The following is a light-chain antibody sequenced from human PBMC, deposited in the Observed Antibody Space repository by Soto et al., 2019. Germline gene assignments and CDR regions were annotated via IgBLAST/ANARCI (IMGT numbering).Light chain of an antibody. V-gene: IGKV1-5*03. Sequence: DIQMTQSPSTLSASVGDRVTITCRASQSISSWLAWYQQKPGKAPKLLNYKASSLESGVPSRFSGSASGTEFTLTISRLQPDDFATYYCQQYNSYSSWTFGQGTKVEIK. J-gene: IGKJ1*01. CDR2: KAS. CDR1: QSISSW. CDR3: QQYNSYSSWT.